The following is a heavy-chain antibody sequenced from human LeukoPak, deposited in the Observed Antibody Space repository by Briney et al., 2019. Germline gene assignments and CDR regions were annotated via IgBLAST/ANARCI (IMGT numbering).Heavy chain of an antibody. J-gene: IGHJ4*02. CDR3: ARGSIAAAGSDNIDY. Sequence: WETLSLTCTVSGGSVSGYYWSWIRQPPGKGLEWIGYIHYSGSTSYNPSLKSRVTISVGTSKDQLSLKLSSVSAADTAVYYCARGSIAAAGSDNIDYWGQGTLVTVSS. V-gene: IGHV4-59*02. CDR2: IHYSGST. D-gene: IGHD6-13*01. CDR1: GGSVSGYY.